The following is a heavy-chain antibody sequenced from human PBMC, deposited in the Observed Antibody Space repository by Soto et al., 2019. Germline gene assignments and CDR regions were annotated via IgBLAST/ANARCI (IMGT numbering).Heavy chain of an antibody. J-gene: IGHJ4*02. D-gene: IGHD3-3*01. V-gene: IGHV3-33*01. CDR1: GFSFSSYG. CDR3: ARDGADWSGYPYYFDY. Sequence: PGGSLRLSCAASGFSFSSYGMHWVRQAPGKGLEWVAVIRYDGSNKYYADSVKGRFTISRDNSKNTLYLQVNSLGAEDTAVYYCARDGADWSGYPYYFDYWGQGTLVTVSS. CDR2: IRYDGSNK.